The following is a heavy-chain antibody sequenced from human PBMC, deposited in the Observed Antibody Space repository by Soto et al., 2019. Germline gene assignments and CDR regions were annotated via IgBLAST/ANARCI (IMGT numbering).Heavy chain of an antibody. Sequence: SVKVSCKASGGTFSSYAISWVRQAPGQGLEWMGGIIPIFGTANYAQKFQGRVTITADESTSTAYMELSSLRSEDTAVYYCARGGFGGPRNGMDVWGQGTTVTVSS. CDR1: GGTFSSYA. CDR2: IIPIFGTA. J-gene: IGHJ6*02. V-gene: IGHV1-69*13. CDR3: ARGGFGGPRNGMDV. D-gene: IGHD3-10*01.